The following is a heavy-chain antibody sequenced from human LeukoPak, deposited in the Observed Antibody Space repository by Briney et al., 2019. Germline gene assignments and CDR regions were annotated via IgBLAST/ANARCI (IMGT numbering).Heavy chain of an antibody. V-gene: IGHV3-30-3*01. D-gene: IGHD4-17*01. J-gene: IGHJ3*02. CDR2: ISYDGSNK. Sequence: GGSLRLSCAASRFTFSSYAMHWVRQAPGKGLEWVAVISYDGSNKYYADSVKGRFTISRDNSKNTLYLQMNSLRAEDTAVYYCARDRGYGDYRADDAFDIWGQGTMVTVSS. CDR3: ARDRGYGDYRADDAFDI. CDR1: RFTFSSYA.